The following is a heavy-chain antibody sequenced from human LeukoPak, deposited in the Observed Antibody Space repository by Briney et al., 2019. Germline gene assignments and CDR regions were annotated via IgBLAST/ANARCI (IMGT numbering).Heavy chain of an antibody. D-gene: IGHD3-10*01. V-gene: IGHV3-21*01. CDR3: ARFDLFGSGRSFDY. J-gene: IGHJ4*02. CDR1: GFIFKTYS. CDR2: ISSSSSYI. Sequence: GGSLRLSCAASGFIFKTYSMNWVRQAPGKGLEWVSSISSSSSYIYYADSVKGRFTISRDNAKNSLYLQMNSLKADDTAVYYCARFDLFGSGRSFDYWGQGTLVTVSS.